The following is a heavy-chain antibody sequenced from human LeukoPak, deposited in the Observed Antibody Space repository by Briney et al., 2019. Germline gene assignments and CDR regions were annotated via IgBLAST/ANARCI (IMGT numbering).Heavy chain of an antibody. J-gene: IGHJ4*02. D-gene: IGHD1-26*01. CDR2: IYPGDSDT. V-gene: IGHV5-51*01. CDR3: ATGSGYVVGATTGGGVGFDY. Sequence: GESLQISCKGSGYSYTSYWIGWVRQLPGKGLEWMGIIYPGDSDTRYSPSFQGQVTISADKSISTAYLQWSSLKASDTAMYYCATGSGYVVGATTGGGVGFDYWGQGTLVTVSS. CDR1: GYSYTSYW.